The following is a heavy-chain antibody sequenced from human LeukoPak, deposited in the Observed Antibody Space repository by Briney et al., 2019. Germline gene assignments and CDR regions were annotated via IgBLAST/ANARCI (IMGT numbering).Heavy chain of an antibody. Sequence: SETLSLTCTVSGGSISSYYWSWIRQPPGKGLEWIGYIYYSGSTNYNPSLKSRVTISVDTSKNQFSLKLSSLTGAGTAGYYCGRYSAYAYSYYSYGTDVSGQRPTVTVPS. D-gene: IGHD5-12*01. CDR3: GRYSAYAYSYYSYGTDV. V-gene: IGHV4-59*08. CDR1: GGSISSYY. CDR2: IYYSGST. J-gene: IGHJ6*02.